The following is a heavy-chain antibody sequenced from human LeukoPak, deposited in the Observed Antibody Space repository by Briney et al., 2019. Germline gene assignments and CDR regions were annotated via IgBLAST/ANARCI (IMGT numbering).Heavy chain of an antibody. V-gene: IGHV4-59*01. Sequence: SETLSLTCTVSGGYISSYYWSWIRQPPGKGLEWIGYIFYSGSTNYNPSLKSRVTISVDTSKNQFSLKLSSVTGADTAVYYCARVGGGNYYYYGMDVWGQGTTVTVSS. CDR3: ARVGGGNYYYYGMDV. D-gene: IGHD1-1*01. CDR1: GGYISSYY. J-gene: IGHJ6*02. CDR2: IFYSGST.